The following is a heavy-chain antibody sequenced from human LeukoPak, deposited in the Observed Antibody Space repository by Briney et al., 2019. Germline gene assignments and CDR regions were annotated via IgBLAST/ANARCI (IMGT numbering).Heavy chain of an antibody. V-gene: IGHV4-39*01. CDR1: GGSISSSSYY. J-gene: IGHJ6*03. CDR3: ARRILRGGYYMDV. D-gene: IGHD3-10*01. CDR2: IYHSGST. Sequence: SETLSLTCTVSGGSISSSSYYWGWIRQPPGKGLEWIGSIYHSGSTYYNPSLKSRVTISVDTSKNQFSLKLSSVTAADTAVYYCARRILRGGYYMDVWGKGTTVTVSS.